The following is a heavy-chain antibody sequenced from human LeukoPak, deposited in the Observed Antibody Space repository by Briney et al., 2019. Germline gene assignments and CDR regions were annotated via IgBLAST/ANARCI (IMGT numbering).Heavy chain of an antibody. J-gene: IGHJ4*01. D-gene: IGHD2-2*01. CDR2: INEDGRRK. Sequence: GSRSPSCVGSGFTFSNYWLNWVSQAPGKGLEWVGYINEDGRRKNYADSMKGRFTISRENSKNSLYLQMDSLRAEDTALYYCAGGYYAGYW. CDR1: GFTFSNYW. V-gene: IGHV3-7*04. CDR3: AGGYYAGY.